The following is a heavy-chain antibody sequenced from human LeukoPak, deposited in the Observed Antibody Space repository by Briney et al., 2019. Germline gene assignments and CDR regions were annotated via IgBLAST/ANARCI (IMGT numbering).Heavy chain of an antibody. J-gene: IGHJ4*02. CDR3: ARVGYDSSGYYCTSPDY. Sequence: PSETLSLTCAVYGGSFSGYYWSWIRQPPGKGLEWIGEINHSGSTNYNPSLKSRVTISVDTSKNQFSLKLSSVTAADTAVYYCARVGYDSSGYYCTSPDYWGQGTLVTVSS. CDR1: GGSFSGYY. CDR2: INHSGST. V-gene: IGHV4-34*01. D-gene: IGHD3-22*01.